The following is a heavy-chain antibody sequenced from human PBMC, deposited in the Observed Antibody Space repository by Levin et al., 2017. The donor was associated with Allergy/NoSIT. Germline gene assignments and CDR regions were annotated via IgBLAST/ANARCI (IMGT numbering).Heavy chain of an antibody. CDR1: GGSFSGYY. V-gene: IGHV4-34*01. CDR3: ANFLWWGNWFDP. D-gene: IGHD2-8*02. CDR2: INHSGST. Sequence: SETLSLTCAVYGGSFSGYYWSWIRQPPGKGLEWIGEINHSGSTNYNPSLKSRVTISVDTSKNQFSLKLSSVTAADTAVYYCANFLWWGNWFDPWGQGTLVTVSS. J-gene: IGHJ5*02.